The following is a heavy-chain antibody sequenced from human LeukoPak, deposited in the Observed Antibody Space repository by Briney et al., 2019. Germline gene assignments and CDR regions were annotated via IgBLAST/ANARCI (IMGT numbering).Heavy chain of an antibody. CDR3: AKGIGAAAGTPLLFDY. CDR1: GFTFSSYG. J-gene: IGHJ4*02. CDR2: ISYDGSNK. V-gene: IGHV3-30*18. D-gene: IGHD6-13*01. Sequence: PGRSLRLSCAASGFTFSSYGMHWVRQDPGKGLEWVAVISYDGSNKYYADSVKGRFTISRDNSKNTLYLQMNSLRAEDTAVYYCAKGIGAAAGTPLLFDYWGQGTLVTVSS.